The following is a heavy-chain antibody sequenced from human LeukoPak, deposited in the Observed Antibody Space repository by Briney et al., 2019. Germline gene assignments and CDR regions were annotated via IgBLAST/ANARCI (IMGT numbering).Heavy chain of an antibody. CDR3: ARSTVTTANLFDP. CDR2: ISYDGSKK. D-gene: IGHD4-17*01. J-gene: IGHJ5*02. CDR1: GFIFRSYS. Sequence: PGGSLRLSCAASGFIFRSYSMHWVRQAPGKGLEWVAVISYDGSKKFYAESVRGRFTISRDNSNNTLYLQMNSLRRGDSAVYHCARSTVTTANLFDPWGQGTLVTVSS. V-gene: IGHV3-30*04.